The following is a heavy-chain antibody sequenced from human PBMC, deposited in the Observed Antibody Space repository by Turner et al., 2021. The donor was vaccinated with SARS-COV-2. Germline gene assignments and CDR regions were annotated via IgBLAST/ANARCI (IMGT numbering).Heavy chain of an antibody. J-gene: IGHJ5*02. D-gene: IGHD2-2*01. V-gene: IGHV1-24*01. CDR3: ATGYQLRVNWFDP. Sequence: QVQLVQSGAAVKKPGASVKVSCKISGYTLTELSMYWGRQAPGKGLEWMGGFDPEDGETIYAQNFQGRVTMTEDTSTDTAYMELSSLRSEDTAVYFCATGYQLRVNWFDPWGQGTLVTVSS. CDR1: GYTLTELS. CDR2: FDPEDGET.